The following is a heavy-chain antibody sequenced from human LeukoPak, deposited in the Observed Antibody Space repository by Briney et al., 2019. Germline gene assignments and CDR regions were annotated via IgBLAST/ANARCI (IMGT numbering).Heavy chain of an antibody. CDR2: IWYDGSNK. Sequence: GGSLRLSCAASGFTFSSYGMHWVRQAPGKGLEWVAVIWYDGSNKYYADSVKGRFTISRDNSKNTLYLQMNSLRAEDTAVYYCARAYSSSFNFDYWGQGTLVTVSS. V-gene: IGHV3-33*01. CDR3: ARAYSSSFNFDY. J-gene: IGHJ4*02. CDR1: GFTFSSYG. D-gene: IGHD6-6*01.